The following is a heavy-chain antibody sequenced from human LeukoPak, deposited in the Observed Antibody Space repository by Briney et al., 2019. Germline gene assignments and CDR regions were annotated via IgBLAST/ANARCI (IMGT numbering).Heavy chain of an antibody. D-gene: IGHD2-2*01. CDR2: ISGSGGST. CDR1: GFTFSSYA. J-gene: IGHJ4*02. CDR3: AKHPQVLSDYFDY. V-gene: IGHV3-23*01. Sequence: GGSLGLSCAASGFTFSSYAMSWVRQAPGKGLEWVSAISGSGGSTYYADSVKGRFTISRDNSKNTLYLQMNSLRAEDTAVYYCAKHPQVLSDYFDYWGQGTLVTVSS.